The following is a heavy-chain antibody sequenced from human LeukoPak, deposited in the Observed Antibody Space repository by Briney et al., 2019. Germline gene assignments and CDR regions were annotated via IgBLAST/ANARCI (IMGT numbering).Heavy chain of an antibody. CDR2: MNPNSGNT. CDR3: ARPGTGVFDY. D-gene: IGHD3/OR15-3a*01. V-gene: IGHV1-8*01. CDR1: GYTFTIYD. Sequence: GASVKVSFKASGYTFTIYDINWVRQATGQGLEWMGWMNPNSGNTGYPQKFQGRVTMTRNTSIRTAYMELSSLRSEDTAVYYCARPGTGVFDYWGQGTLVTVSS. J-gene: IGHJ4*02.